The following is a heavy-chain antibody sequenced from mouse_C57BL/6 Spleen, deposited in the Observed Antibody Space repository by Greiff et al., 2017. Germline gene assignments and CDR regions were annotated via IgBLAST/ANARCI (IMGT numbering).Heavy chain of an antibody. V-gene: IGHV8-12*01. Sequence: QVTLKVSGPGILQSSQTLSLTCSFSGFSLSTSGMGVSWIRQPSGKGLEWLAHIYWDDDKRYNPSLKSRLTISKDTSRNQVFLKITSVDTADTATYYCARIPKFITTVVAPYYYAMDYWGQGTSVTVSS. CDR2: IYWDDDK. CDR3: ARIPKFITTVVAPYYYAMDY. CDR1: GFSLSTSGMG. J-gene: IGHJ4*01. D-gene: IGHD1-1*01.